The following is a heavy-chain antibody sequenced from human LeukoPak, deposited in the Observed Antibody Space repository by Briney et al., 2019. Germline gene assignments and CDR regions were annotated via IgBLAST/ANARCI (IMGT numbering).Heavy chain of an antibody. V-gene: IGHV1-18*01. CDR1: GYTFTSYG. CDR2: ISAYNGNT. D-gene: IGHD1-14*01. CDR3: ARVLGKGKAPDY. Sequence: ASVKVSCKASGYTFTSYGISWVRQAPGQGLEWMGRISAYNGNTNYAQRLQGRVTMTTDTSTSTAYMELRSLRSDDTAVYYCARVLGKGKAPDYWGQGTLVTVSS. J-gene: IGHJ4*02.